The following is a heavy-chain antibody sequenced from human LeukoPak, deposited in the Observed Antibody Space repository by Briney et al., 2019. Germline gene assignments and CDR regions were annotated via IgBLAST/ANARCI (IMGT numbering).Heavy chain of an antibody. CDR3: AIIYYYDSSGYYYEDDY. V-gene: IGHV1-2*02. J-gene: IGHJ4*02. Sequence: AASVKVSCRASGYTFTGYYIHWVRQAPGQGLEWMGWINPNSGGTNYAQKFQGRVTMTRDTSISTAYMELSRLRSDDTAVYYCAIIYYYDSSGYYYEDDYWGQGTLVTVSS. D-gene: IGHD3-22*01. CDR2: INPNSGGT. CDR1: GYTFTGYY.